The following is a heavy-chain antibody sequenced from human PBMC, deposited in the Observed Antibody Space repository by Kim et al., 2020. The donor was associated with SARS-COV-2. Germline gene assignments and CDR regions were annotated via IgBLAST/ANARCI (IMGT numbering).Heavy chain of an antibody. V-gene: IGHV3-33*05. CDR2: ISYDGSNK. J-gene: IGHJ6*02. CDR1: GFTFSSYG. D-gene: IGHD3-10*01. CDR3: ARGGGLLWFGELLGYGMDV. Sequence: GGSLRLSCAASGFTFSSYGMHWVRQAPGKGLEWVAVISYDGSNKYYADSVKGRFTISRDNSKNTLYLQMNSLRAEDTAVYYCARGGGLLWFGELLGYGMDVWGQGTTVTVSS.